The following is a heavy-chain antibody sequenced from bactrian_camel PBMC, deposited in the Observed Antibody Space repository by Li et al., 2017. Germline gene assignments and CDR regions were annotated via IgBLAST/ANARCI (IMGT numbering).Heavy chain of an antibody. D-gene: IGHD1*01. CDR2: IAHDGGST. CDR3: KGGWKCIGAECDDD. Sequence: VQLVESGGGSVQPGGSLRLSCAASGSGFTFSSADMTWVRQAPGQGLEWVSGIAHDGGSTYYADSVKGRFTISRDNARNTLYLQLNNLKTEDTGLYRCKGGWKCIGAECDDDLGQGTQVTVS. V-gene: IGHV3S40*01. J-gene: IGHJ4*01. CDR1: GSGFTFSSAD.